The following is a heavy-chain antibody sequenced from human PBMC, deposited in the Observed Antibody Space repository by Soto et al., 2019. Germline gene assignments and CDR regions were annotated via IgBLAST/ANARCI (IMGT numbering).Heavy chain of an antibody. J-gene: IGHJ4*02. D-gene: IGHD2-15*01. Sequence: ASVKVSCKASGYTFASYAMHWVRQAPGQRLEWMGWINAGNGNTKYSQKFQGRVTITRDTSASTAYMELSSLRSEDTAVYYCARGQLERLSHNGVVVVAATPFPRKAFDYWGQGTLVTVSS. CDR3: ARGQLERLSHNGVVVVAATPFPRKAFDY. V-gene: IGHV1-3*01. CDR1: GYTFASYA. CDR2: INAGNGNT.